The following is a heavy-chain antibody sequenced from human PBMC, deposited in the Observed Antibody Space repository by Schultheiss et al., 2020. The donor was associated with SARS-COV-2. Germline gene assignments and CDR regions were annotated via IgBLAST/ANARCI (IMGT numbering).Heavy chain of an antibody. D-gene: IGHD3-10*01. Sequence: GESLKISCAASGFIFTNAWMNWVRHAPGKGLEWVGRSKSKIDGGTTDYAAPVKGRFTISRDDSKNTLYLQMNSLKTEDTAVYYCAKDHSYGSGSYVGMDVWGRGTTVTVSS. CDR2: SKSKIDGGTT. CDR3: AKDHSYGSGSYVGMDV. V-gene: IGHV3-15*07. J-gene: IGHJ6*02. CDR1: GFIFTNAW.